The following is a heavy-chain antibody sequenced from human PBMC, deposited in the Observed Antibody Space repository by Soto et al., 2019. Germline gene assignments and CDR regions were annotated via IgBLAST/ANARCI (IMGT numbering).Heavy chain of an antibody. CDR1: GGSFNNDY. V-gene: IGHV4-59*01. J-gene: IGHJ5*01. D-gene: IGHD3-22*01. Sequence: SETLSLTCTISGGSFNNDYWTWIRQPPGKGLEWIGYIFHSGITDYNPSVKSRVTISIDKSKNLFSLKLTSVTAADTAVYYCARDRYFYDSAGYYRNLDSWGQGILVTVSS. CDR2: IFHSGIT. CDR3: ARDRYFYDSAGYYRNLDS.